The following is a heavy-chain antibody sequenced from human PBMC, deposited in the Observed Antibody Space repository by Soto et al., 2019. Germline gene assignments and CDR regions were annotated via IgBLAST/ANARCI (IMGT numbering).Heavy chain of an antibody. J-gene: IGHJ5*02. Sequence: SETLSLTCAVDGGFLSESYWSLIRQPPGKGLEWIGEINHVGGTNYNPSLKSRVTMSVDTSQNQFSLRLISVTAADTAMYFCVRIRYQLPSSVLWLDPWGQGTPVTVSS. CDR2: INHVGGT. CDR1: GGFLSESY. V-gene: IGHV4-34*01. D-gene: IGHD3-16*01. CDR3: VRIRYQLPSSVLWLDP.